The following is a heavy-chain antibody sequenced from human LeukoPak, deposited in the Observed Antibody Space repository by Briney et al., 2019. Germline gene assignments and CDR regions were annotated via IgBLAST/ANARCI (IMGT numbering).Heavy chain of an antibody. CDR3: ARTGRDWNNFDY. J-gene: IGHJ4*02. Sequence: ASVKISCKASGYTFTDYNIHWVRQAPGQGLDWMGWINPNSGSTNSAQKFQGRVTMTRDTSIGTAYMELSRLRSDDTAMYYCARTGRDWNNFDYWGQGTLVAVSS. CDR1: GYTFTDYN. V-gene: IGHV1-2*02. D-gene: IGHD1-1*01. CDR2: INPNSGST.